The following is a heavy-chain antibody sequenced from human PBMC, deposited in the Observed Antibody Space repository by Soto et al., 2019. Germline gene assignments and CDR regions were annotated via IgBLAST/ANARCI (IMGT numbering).Heavy chain of an antibody. CDR1: GFTFSHYA. V-gene: IGHV3-30*18. D-gene: IGHD6-13*01. Sequence: QVQLVESGGGVVQPGRSLRLSCAASGFTFSHYALHWVRQAPGKGLEWVAGISYDGGNEYYADSEKGRFTISRDSPKNTLYLQMNSLRPEDTAVYYCVKGSTTSAFSTFDIWGRGTVVTVSS. CDR2: ISYDGGNE. J-gene: IGHJ3*02. CDR3: VKGSTTSAFSTFDI.